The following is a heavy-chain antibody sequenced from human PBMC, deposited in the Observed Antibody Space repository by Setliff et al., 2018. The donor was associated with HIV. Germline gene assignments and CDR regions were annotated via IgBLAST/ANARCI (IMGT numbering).Heavy chain of an antibody. CDR3: TRHRGSFDY. CDR1: GFSNSA. V-gene: IGHV3-73*01. D-gene: IGHD1-26*01. CDR2: IRSKANNYAT. Sequence: GGSLRLSCAASGFSNSALHWVRQAPGKGLEWVGRIRSKANNYATEYGASVKGRFIISRDDSKNMAYLQMNSLRTEDAAIYYCTRHRGSFDYWGLGTLVTVSS. J-gene: IGHJ4*02.